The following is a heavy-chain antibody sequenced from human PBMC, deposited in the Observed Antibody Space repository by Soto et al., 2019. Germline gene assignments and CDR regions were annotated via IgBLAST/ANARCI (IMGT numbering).Heavy chain of an antibody. Sequence: SETLSLTCTVSGGSISSGGYYWSWIRQHPGKGLEWIGYIYYSGSTYYNPSLKSRVTISVDTSKNQFSLKLSSVTAADTAVYYCARFIWSTNNWFDPWGQGTLVTVPS. CDR3: ARFIWSTNNWFDP. CDR1: GGSISSGGYY. CDR2: IYYSGST. V-gene: IGHV4-31*03. D-gene: IGHD3-10*01. J-gene: IGHJ5*02.